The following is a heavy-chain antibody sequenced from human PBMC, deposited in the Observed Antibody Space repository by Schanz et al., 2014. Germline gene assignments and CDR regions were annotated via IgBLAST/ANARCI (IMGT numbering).Heavy chain of an antibody. D-gene: IGHD5-12*01. CDR2: ISWNSGSI. CDR1: GFTFSTYA. Sequence: EVQLVESGGGLVQPGGSLRLSCATSGFTFSTYAMSWVRQAPGKGLEWVSGISWNSGSIGYADSVKGRFTISRDNSKNSLYLQMNSLRTEDTALYYCAKGGAGIVATTFDYWGQGTLVTVSS. CDR3: AKGGAGIVATTFDY. J-gene: IGHJ4*02. V-gene: IGHV3-9*01.